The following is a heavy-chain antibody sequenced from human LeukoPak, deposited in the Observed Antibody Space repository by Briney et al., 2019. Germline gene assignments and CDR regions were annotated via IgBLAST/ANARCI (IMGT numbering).Heavy chain of an antibody. J-gene: IGHJ3*02. CDR3: AKGEPQWHEAFDI. D-gene: IGHD6-19*01. Sequence: ASVKVSCKASGYTFTSYYIHWVRQAPGQGLDWMVIINPGGGSTTYAQKFQGRVTMTRDTSTSTVYMELSSLRSDDTAVYYCAKGEPQWHEAFDIWGQGTMVTVSS. CDR2: INPGGGST. V-gene: IGHV1-46*01. CDR1: GYTFTSYY.